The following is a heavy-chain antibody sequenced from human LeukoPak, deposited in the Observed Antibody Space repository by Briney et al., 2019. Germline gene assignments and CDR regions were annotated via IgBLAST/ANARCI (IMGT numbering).Heavy chain of an antibody. V-gene: IGHV3-53*01. Sequence: GGSLRLSCAASGFTFSGYWMHWVPQAPGKGLEWVSVIYSGGSTYYADSVKGRFTISRDKSKNTLYLQMNSLRAEDTAVYYCARWGVFDYWGQGTLVTVSS. D-gene: IGHD3-16*01. CDR1: GFTFSGYW. CDR2: IYSGGST. J-gene: IGHJ4*02. CDR3: ARWGVFDY.